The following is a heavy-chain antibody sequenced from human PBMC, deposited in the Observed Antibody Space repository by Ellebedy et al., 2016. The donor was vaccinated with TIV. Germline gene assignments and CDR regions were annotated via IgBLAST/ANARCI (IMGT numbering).Heavy chain of an antibody. CDR1: GFALSNFW. J-gene: IGHJ6*02. CDR2: IHYTGST. CDR3: AGGTHYYYGWDF. V-gene: IGHV4-59*01. D-gene: IGHD3/OR15-3a*01. Sequence: GSLRLSXAASGFALSNFWMSWLRQPPGKGLEWIGHIHYTGSTDYNPSLKSRFSISVDTSKNHFSLIVTSVTAADTAVYFCAGGTHYYYGWDFWGQGTTVIVSS.